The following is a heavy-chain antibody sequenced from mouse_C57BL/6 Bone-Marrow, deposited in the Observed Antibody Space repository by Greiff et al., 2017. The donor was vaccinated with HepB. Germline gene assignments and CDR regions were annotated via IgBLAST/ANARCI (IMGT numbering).Heavy chain of an antibody. V-gene: IGHV1-82*01. Sequence: QVQLQQSGPELVKPGASVKISCKASGYAFSSSWMNWVKQRPGKGLEWIGRIYPGDGDTNYNGKFKGKATLTADKSSSTAYMQLSSLTSEDSAVYFCARWGYYGSRRGYYFDYWGQGTTLTVSS. CDR1: GYAFSSSW. D-gene: IGHD1-1*01. CDR2: IYPGDGDT. CDR3: ARWGYYGSRRGYYFDY. J-gene: IGHJ2*01.